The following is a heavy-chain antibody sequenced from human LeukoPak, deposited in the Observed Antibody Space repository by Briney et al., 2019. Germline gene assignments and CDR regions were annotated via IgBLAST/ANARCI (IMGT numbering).Heavy chain of an antibody. CDR1: GFTFSSYS. J-gene: IGHJ4*02. V-gene: IGHV3-48*01. CDR3: ARDGYCSSTSCYTLIDY. Sequence: GGSLRLSCAASGFTFSSYSMNWVRQAPGKGLEWVSYISSSSSTIYYADSVKGRFTISRDNAKNSLYLQMNSLRAEDTAVYYCARDGYCSSTSCYTLIDYWGQGTLVTVSS. D-gene: IGHD2-2*02. CDR2: ISSSSSTI.